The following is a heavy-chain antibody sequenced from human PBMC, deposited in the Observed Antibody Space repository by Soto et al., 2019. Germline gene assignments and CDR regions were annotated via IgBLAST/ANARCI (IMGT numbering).Heavy chain of an antibody. CDR3: AKALGSSTNCFDY. Sequence: GSLRLSCAVSGFIFNNYAMSWVRQAPGKGLEWVSAISVSGGSTHYVDSVKGRFTISRDNSKNTLYVQMNSLRAEDTAVYYCAKALGSSTNCFDYWGQGTLVTVSS. D-gene: IGHD2-2*01. CDR2: ISVSGGST. CDR1: GFIFNNYA. V-gene: IGHV3-23*01. J-gene: IGHJ4*02.